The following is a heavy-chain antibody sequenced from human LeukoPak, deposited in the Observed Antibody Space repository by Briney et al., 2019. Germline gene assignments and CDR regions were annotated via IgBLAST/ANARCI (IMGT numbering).Heavy chain of an antibody. V-gene: IGHV4-61*01. J-gene: IGHJ4*02. Sequence: PSETLFLICTVSGGSVSSGRYYWSWIRQPPGKGLEWIGYISYSGSTNYNHSLKSRVTISVDTSKNQFSLKLSSVTAADTAVYYCARAVSSVVVIPFWGQGTLVTVSS. D-gene: IGHD3-22*01. CDR2: ISYSGST. CDR1: GGSVSSGRYY. CDR3: ARAVSSVVVIPF.